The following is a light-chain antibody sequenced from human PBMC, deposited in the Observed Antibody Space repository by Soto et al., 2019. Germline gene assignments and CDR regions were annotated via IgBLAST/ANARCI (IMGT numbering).Light chain of an antibody. CDR1: QGISSY. CDR2: AAS. CDR3: QQVNSYPRA. J-gene: IGKJ1*01. Sequence: DIQLTQSPSFLSASVGDRVTITCRASQGISSYLAWYQQKPGKAPKLLIYAASTFQYGVPSRFSGSGSGTEVTLTVGSLQPDEFATYYCQQVNSYPRACGQGTKVEIK. V-gene: IGKV1-9*01.